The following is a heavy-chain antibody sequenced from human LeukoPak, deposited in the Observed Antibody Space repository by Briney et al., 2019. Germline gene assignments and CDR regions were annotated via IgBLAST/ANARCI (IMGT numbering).Heavy chain of an antibody. CDR1: GGSINSYY. V-gene: IGHV4-59*01. J-gene: IGHJ5*02. D-gene: IGHD3-3*01. CDR2: IYNSGST. Sequence: SETLSLTCTISGGSINSYYWSWIRQPPGKGLEWIGYIYNSGSTNYNPSLKSRVAISVDTSKNQFSLRLTSVTAADTAVYYCARGSIDLPFDPWGQGTLVIVSS. CDR3: ARGSIDLPFDP.